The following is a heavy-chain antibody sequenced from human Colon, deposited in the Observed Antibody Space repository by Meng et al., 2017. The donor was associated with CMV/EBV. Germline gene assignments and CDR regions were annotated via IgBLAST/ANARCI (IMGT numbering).Heavy chain of an antibody. J-gene: IGHJ4*02. D-gene: IGHD1-26*01. V-gene: IGHV6-1*01. CDR3: ARGWELGS. Sequence: QVQVQQSGPGLGKPSQTLLLTWAIFGDSVSSNSATWNWIRQSPSGGLEWLGRTYYRSQWYFDYEVSVIGRITINADTSKNEFSLQLRSVTPDDTAVYYCARGWELGSWGQGTLVTVSS. CDR2: TYYRSQWYF. CDR1: GDSVSSNSAT.